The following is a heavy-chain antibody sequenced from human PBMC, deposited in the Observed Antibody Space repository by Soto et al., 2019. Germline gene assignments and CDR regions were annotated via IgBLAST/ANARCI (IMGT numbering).Heavy chain of an antibody. CDR3: ARVGFGELLAHGMDV. V-gene: IGHV4-30-4*01. J-gene: IGHJ6*02. CDR2: IYYSGST. CDR1: GGSISSGDYY. D-gene: IGHD3-10*01. Sequence: QVQLQESGPGLVKPSQTLSLTCTVSGGSISSGDYYWSWIRQPPGKGLEWIGYIYYSGSTYYNPSLKRRVTISVDTSTNQFSLKLSSGTAADTAVYYCARVGFGELLAHGMDVWGQGTTVTVSS.